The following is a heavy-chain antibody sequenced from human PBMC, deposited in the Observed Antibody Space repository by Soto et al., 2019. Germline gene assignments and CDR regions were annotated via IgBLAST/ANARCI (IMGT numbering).Heavy chain of an antibody. Sequence: QVQLQESGPGLVKPSQTLSLTCTVSGGSISSGDYYWGWIRQPPGKGLEWIGYIYYSGSTYYNPSLKSRVTISVDTSKNQFSLKLSSVTAADTAVYYCARGVLDWLLGAWFDPWGQGTLVTVSS. J-gene: IGHJ5*02. V-gene: IGHV4-30-4*01. CDR2: IYYSGST. CDR3: ARGVLDWLLGAWFDP. CDR1: GGSISSGDYY. D-gene: IGHD3-9*01.